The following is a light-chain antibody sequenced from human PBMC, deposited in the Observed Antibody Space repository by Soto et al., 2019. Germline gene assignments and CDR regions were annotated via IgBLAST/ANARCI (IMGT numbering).Light chain of an antibody. CDR3: QQYNNWPRT. J-gene: IGKJ1*01. V-gene: IGKV3D-15*01. Sequence: ETVLTQSPCTLSVSPGERATLSCRASQSLNSNYLAAYQQKPRQAPRLLIYRTSSRATGIPARFSGSGSGTEFTLTISSLQSEDFAVYYCQQYNNWPRTFGQGTKVDIK. CDR1: QSLNSN. CDR2: RTS.